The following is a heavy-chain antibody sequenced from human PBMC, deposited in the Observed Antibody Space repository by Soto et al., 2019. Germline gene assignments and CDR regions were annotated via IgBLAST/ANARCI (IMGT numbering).Heavy chain of an antibody. CDR2: IYHSGST. D-gene: IGHD3-10*01. CDR1: GGSISSSNW. Sequence: SSETLSLTCAVSGGSISSSNWWSWVRQPPGKGLEWIGEIYHSGSTNYNPSLKSRVTISVDKSKNQFSLKLSSVTTADTAVYYCARSYYYGSGTKTWGQGTLVTVS. J-gene: IGHJ5*02. V-gene: IGHV4-4*02. CDR3: ARSYYYGSGTKT.